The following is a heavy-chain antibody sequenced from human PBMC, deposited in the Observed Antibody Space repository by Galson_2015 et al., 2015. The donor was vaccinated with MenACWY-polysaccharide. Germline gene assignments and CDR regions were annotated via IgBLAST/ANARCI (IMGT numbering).Heavy chain of an antibody. CDR2: IKSDGSST. Sequence: SLRLSCAASGFTFSTYWMHWVRQAPGKGLVWVSRIKSDGSSTNYADSVKGRFTISRDNAKNTLYLQMNSLRAEDTAVYYCARGYSGYDWGQGTLVTVPS. CDR3: ARGYSGYD. CDR1: GFTFSTYW. D-gene: IGHD5-12*01. V-gene: IGHV3-74*01. J-gene: IGHJ4*02.